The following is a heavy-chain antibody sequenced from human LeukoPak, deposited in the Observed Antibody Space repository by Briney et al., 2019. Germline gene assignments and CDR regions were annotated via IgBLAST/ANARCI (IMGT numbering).Heavy chain of an antibody. CDR2: INHSGSN. CDR1: GGSISGYY. Sequence: SENLSRNGAVYGGSISGYYWSWIRQRPGKGLEWSGKINHSGSNNYNPSLKSRSTISVDTSKNQFSLKLRSVTAADTAVYYCARTLGYCSGGSCYGSDVWGKGATVTVSS. CDR3: ARTLGYCSGGSCYGSDV. V-gene: IGHV4-34*01. J-gene: IGHJ6*04. D-gene: IGHD2-15*01.